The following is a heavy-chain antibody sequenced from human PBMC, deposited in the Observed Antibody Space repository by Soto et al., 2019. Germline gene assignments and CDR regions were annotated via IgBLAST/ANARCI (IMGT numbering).Heavy chain of an antibody. J-gene: IGHJ6*02. CDR3: RRSSRYSTDV. CDR2: IYSTGNT. D-gene: IGHD6-13*01. CDR1: GDSIRSSSY. V-gene: IGHV4-39*01. Sequence: SETLSLTYTVSGDSIRSSSYWGWIRQPPGKGLEWIGSIYSTGNTYYNPSLNSQVTISVDTSKNQFSLNVISVTAADTAVYYCRRSSRYSTDVWGQGTTVTVSS.